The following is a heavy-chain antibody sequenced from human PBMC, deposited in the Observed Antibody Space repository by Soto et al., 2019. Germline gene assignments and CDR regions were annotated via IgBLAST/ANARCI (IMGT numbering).Heavy chain of an antibody. Sequence: QVQLVQSGAEVKKPGASVKVSCMTSGYNFTSYVMHWVRQAPGQRLEWMGWIRAGNGNTKYSQKFQDRVTFTRDTSASTAYMERSSLKSEDTAVYYCASGPYYYYYYGMDVWGQGTTVTVSS. V-gene: IGHV1-3*01. CDR3: ASGPYYYYYYGMDV. CDR1: GYNFTSYV. CDR2: IRAGNGNT. J-gene: IGHJ6*02.